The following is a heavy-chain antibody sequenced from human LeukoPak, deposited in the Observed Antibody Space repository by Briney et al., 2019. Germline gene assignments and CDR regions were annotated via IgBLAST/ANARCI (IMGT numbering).Heavy chain of an antibody. CDR1: GFSFSNYW. CDR3: ARDFGGLRWNYYFDY. CDR2: IKTDGSET. V-gene: IGHV3-7*01. D-gene: IGHD4-23*01. J-gene: IGHJ4*02. Sequence: GGSLRLSCAASGFSFSNYWMGWVRQAPGKGLACVANIKTDGSETYYVDSVKGRFTISRDNSKNTLYLQMNSLIPEDTAVYLCARDFGGLRWNYYFDYWGQGTLVTVSS.